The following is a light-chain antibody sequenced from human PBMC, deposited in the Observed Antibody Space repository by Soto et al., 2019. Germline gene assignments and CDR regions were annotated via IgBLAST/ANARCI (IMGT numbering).Light chain of an antibody. CDR2: GAS. V-gene: IGKV3-15*01. J-gene: IGKJ1*01. CDR1: QPISNA. Sequence: EIVMTQSPAPLSVSPGELATLSCRASQPISNALAWYQHTPGQAPRLLIHGASTRATGIPVRFSGSGSGTEFTLTICSLQSEDSAIYYCQQYDKRPQWTFGKGTKVEIK. CDR3: QQYDKRPQWT.